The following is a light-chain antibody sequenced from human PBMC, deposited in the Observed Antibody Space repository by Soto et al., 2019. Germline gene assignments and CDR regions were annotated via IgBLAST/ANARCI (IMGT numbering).Light chain of an antibody. CDR3: QQYNNWPYT. CDR1: QSVSSN. CDR2: GAS. J-gene: IGKJ2*01. V-gene: IGKV3-15*01. Sequence: EIVMTQSPATLSVSPGERATLSCRASQSVSSNLAWYQQKPGQAPRLLICGASTRATGIPARFSGSGSGTEFPLTISSLQSEDFAVYYCQQYNNWPYTFGQGTKLEIK.